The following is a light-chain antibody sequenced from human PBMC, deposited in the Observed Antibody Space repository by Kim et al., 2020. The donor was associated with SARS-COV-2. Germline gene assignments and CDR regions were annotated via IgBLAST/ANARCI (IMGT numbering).Light chain of an antibody. CDR3: QQYDTSRT. V-gene: IGKV3-20*01. J-gene: IGKJ1*01. CDR2: GAS. Sequence: LDPGERATLPCRASQSVSSTYLAWYQQKPGQAPRLLIYGASTRATGIPDRFSGSGSETDFTLTISRLEPEDFAVYYCQQYDTSRTFGQGTKVDIK. CDR1: QSVSSTY.